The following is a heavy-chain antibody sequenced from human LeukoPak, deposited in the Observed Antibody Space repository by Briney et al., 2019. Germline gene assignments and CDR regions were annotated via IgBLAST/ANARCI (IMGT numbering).Heavy chain of an antibody. CDR3: ARLREGLYHFDY. D-gene: IGHD3-16*02. CDR1: GYTFTSYY. J-gene: IGHJ4*02. Sequence: ASVKVSCKASGYTFTSYYIQWMRQAPGQGLEWMGWINPDSGGTKYAQWLQGRVTMTRDTSISTAYMELSRLSSDDTAVYYCARLREGLYHFDYWGQGTLVGVSS. CDR2: INPDSGGT. V-gene: IGHV1-2*02.